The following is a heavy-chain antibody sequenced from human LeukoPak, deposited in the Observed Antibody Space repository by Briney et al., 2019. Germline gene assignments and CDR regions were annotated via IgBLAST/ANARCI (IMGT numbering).Heavy chain of an antibody. D-gene: IGHD6-19*01. CDR1: GFTFGDYA. Sequence: GGSLRLSCTASGFTFGDYAMSWVRQAPGKGLEWVGFIRSKAYGGTTEYAAPVKGRFTISRDDSKSIAYLQMNSLKTEDTAVYYCTRASGVGVAVAVDYWGQGTLVTVSS. CDR2: IRSKAYGGTT. J-gene: IGHJ4*02. CDR3: TRASGVGVAVAVDY. V-gene: IGHV3-49*04.